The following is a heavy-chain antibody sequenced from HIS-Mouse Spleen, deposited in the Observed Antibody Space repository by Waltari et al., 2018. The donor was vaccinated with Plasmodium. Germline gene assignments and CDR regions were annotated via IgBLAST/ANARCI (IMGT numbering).Heavy chain of an antibody. CDR2: MNPNSGGT. CDR1: GYTFTGYY. Sequence: VQSGAEVKKPGASVKVSCKTSGYTFTGYYMHWVRQAPGQGLEWMGWMNPNSGGTNYAQKFQGRVTMTRDTSISTAYMELSRLRSDETAVYFCARVISSGWYEPSYDACDIWGQGTMVTVSS. V-gene: IGHV1-2*02. CDR3: ARVISSGWYEPSYDACDI. D-gene: IGHD6-19*01. J-gene: IGHJ3*02.